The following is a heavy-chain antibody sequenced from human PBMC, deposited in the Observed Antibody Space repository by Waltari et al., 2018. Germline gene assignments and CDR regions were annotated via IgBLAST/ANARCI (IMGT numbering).Heavy chain of an antibody. J-gene: IGHJ6*02. V-gene: IGHV3-53*01. CDR3: ARGPFDNWNDDYYGMDV. Sequence: EVQLVESGGGLIQPGGSLRLSCAASGFTVSSNYMSWVRQAPGKGLEWVSVIYSGGSTYYADSVKGRFTISRDNSKNTLYLQMNSLRAEDTAVYYCARGPFDNWNDDYYGMDVWGQGTTVIVSS. D-gene: IGHD1-20*01. CDR2: IYSGGST. CDR1: GFTVSSNY.